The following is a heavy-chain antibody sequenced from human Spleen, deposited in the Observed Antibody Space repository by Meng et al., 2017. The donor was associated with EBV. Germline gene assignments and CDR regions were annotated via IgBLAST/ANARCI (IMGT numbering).Heavy chain of an antibody. V-gene: IGHV1-69*01. J-gene: IGHJ4*02. CDR2: IIPIFGTP. Sequence: QVQLVQSGAEVKKPGSSVKVSCKASGGTFTNYAINWVRQAPGQGLRWMGVIIPIFGTPNYAQKFRGRVTITADESTSTAYMELSSLRSDDTAIYYCARSRYSGHDLGFDYWGQGTLVTVSS. D-gene: IGHD5-12*01. CDR3: ARSRYSGHDLGFDY. CDR1: GGTFTNYA.